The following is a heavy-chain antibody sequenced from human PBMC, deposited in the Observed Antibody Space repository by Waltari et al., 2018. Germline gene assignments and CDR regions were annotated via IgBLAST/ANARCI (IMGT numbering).Heavy chain of an antibody. J-gene: IGHJ4*02. CDR3: ARERAVAGSIDY. D-gene: IGHD6-19*01. Sequence: QVQLQESGPGLVKPSQTLSLTCTVSGGSISSGSYYWSWIRQPAGKGLEWIGYIYTSGSTNYNPSLKSRVTISVDTSKNQFSLKLSSVTAADTAVYYCARERAVAGSIDYWGQGTLVTVS. CDR1: GGSISSGSYY. CDR2: IYTSGST. V-gene: IGHV4-61*09.